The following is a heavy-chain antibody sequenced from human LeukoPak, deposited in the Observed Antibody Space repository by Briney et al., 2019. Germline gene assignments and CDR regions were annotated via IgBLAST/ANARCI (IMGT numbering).Heavy chain of an antibody. Sequence: SETLSLTCIVSGGSMNNFFWAWIRQTPERRLEWIGYVYYGGSNKYNPSLERRVTTSLDTSKNQFSLRLTAVTAADAATYYCARGTEEVSTISETFDIWGQGTAVTVSS. V-gene: IGHV4-59*01. CDR2: VYYGGSN. CDR3: ARGTEEVSTISETFDI. CDR1: GGSMNNFF. D-gene: IGHD5-24*01. J-gene: IGHJ3*02.